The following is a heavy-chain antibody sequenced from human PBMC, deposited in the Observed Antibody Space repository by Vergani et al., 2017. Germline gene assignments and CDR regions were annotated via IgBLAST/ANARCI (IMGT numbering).Heavy chain of an antibody. Sequence: EVQLVESGGGLVPPGRSLRLSCAASGFSFGDYAMTWVRLAPGKGLQLVSAISGSGGNTFYTDSVKGRFTISRDNSKDTLYLQMNSLRVEDTAIYYYAKARDPNCKGGNCYSYYYCLDLWGQGTTVTVSS. CDR2: ISGSGGNT. V-gene: IGHV3-23*04. CDR1: GFSFGDYA. J-gene: IGHJ6*02. D-gene: IGHD2-21*01. CDR3: AKARDPNCKGGNCYSYYYCLDL.